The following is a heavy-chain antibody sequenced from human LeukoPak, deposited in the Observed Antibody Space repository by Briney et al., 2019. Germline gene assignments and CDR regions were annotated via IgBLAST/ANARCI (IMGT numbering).Heavy chain of an antibody. J-gene: IGHJ6*02. CDR1: GFTFSAYV. V-gene: IGHV3-33*06. CDR3: AKDRELLYYYYGMDV. CDR2: LWYDGSNE. D-gene: IGHD1-26*01. Sequence: PGGSLRLSCVASGFTFSAYVMHWVRQAPGKGLEWVAILWYDGSNEYYADSVKGRFTMSRDNSKNTLHLQMNSLRAEDTAVYYCAKDRELLYYYYGMDVWGQGTTVTVSS.